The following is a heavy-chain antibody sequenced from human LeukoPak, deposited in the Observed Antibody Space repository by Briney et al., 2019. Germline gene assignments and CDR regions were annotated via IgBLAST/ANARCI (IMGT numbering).Heavy chain of an antibody. D-gene: IGHD3-22*01. CDR2: IDWDDDK. Sequence: SGPALVKPTQTLTLTCTFSGFSLSTSGMCVSWIRQPPGKALEWLARIDWDDDKYYGTSLKTRLTISKDTSKNQVVLTMTNMDPVDTATYYCAWSSYYYDSSGYPLDYWGQGTLVTVSS. CDR3: AWSSYYYDSSGYPLDY. J-gene: IGHJ4*02. V-gene: IGHV2-70*11. CDR1: GFSLSTSGMC.